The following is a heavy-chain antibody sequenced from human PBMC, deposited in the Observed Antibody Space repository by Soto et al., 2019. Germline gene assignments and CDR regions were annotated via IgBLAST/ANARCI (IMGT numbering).Heavy chain of an antibody. Sequence: PSETLSLTCTVSGGSINGFYWSWIRQPPGEGLEWIGYVYYTGSTTYNPSLESRVTMSVDTSKNQFSLKLSSVNAADTAVYYCARALFGSHWFDPWGQGTLVTVSS. J-gene: IGHJ5*02. CDR2: VYYTGST. V-gene: IGHV4-59*01. D-gene: IGHD3-10*01. CDR3: ARALFGSHWFDP. CDR1: GGSINGFY.